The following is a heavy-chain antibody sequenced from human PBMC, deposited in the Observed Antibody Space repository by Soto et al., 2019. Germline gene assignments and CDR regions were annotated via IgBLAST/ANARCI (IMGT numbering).Heavy chain of an antibody. Sequence: PGGSLRLSCAASGFTFSSYWMHWVRQAPGKGLVWVSRINSDGSSTSYADSVKGRFTISRDNAKNTLYLQMNSLRAEDTAVYYCAKRSRSSTFDYWGQGTLVTVSS. D-gene: IGHD6-6*01. CDR2: INSDGSST. V-gene: IGHV3-74*01. CDR3: AKRSRSSTFDY. CDR1: GFTFSSYW. J-gene: IGHJ4*02.